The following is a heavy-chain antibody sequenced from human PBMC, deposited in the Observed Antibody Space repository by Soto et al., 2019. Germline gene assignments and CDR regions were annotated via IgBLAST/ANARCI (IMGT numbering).Heavy chain of an antibody. CDR2: ISGSGGST. CDR3: AKPRWVGVLVGATAFDI. Sequence: GGSLRLSCAASGFTFSSYAMSWVRQAPGKGLEWVSAISGSGGSTYYADSVKGRFTISRDNSKNTLYLQMNSLRAEDTAVYYCAKPRWVGVLVGATAFDIWGQGTMVTVSS. J-gene: IGHJ3*02. CDR1: GFTFSSYA. D-gene: IGHD1-26*01. V-gene: IGHV3-23*01.